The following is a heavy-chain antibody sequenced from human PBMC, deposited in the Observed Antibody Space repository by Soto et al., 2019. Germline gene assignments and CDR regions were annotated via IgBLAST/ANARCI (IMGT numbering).Heavy chain of an antibody. CDR1: GFSLSTSGMC. D-gene: IGHD4-4*01. Sequence: SGPTLVNPTQTLTLTCTFSGFSLSTSGMCVSWIRQPPGKALEWLARIDWDDDKYYSTSLKTRLTISKDTSKNQVVLTMTNMDPVDTATYYCARTPVTVTRDAYYYYYYMDVWGKGTTVTVSS. CDR2: IDWDDDK. V-gene: IGHV2-70*11. CDR3: ARTPVTVTRDAYYYYYYMDV. J-gene: IGHJ6*03.